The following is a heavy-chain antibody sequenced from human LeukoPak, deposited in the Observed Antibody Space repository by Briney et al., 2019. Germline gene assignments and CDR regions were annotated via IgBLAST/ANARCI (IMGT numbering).Heavy chain of an antibody. CDR2: ISAYNGNT. J-gene: IGHJ3*02. Sequence: ASVKVSYKASGYTFTSYGISWVRQAPGQGLEWMGWISAYNGNTNYAQKLQGRVTMTTDTSTSTAYMELRSLRSDDTAVYYCANVRGRHDAFDIWGQGTMVTVSS. D-gene: IGHD1-26*01. CDR3: ANVRGRHDAFDI. CDR1: GYTFTSYG. V-gene: IGHV1-18*01.